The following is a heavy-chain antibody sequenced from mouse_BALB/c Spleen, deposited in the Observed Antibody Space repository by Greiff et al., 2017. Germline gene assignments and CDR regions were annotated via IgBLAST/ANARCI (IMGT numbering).Heavy chain of an antibody. CDR2: ISSGGSYT. J-gene: IGHJ2*01. V-gene: IGHV5-6-4*01. CDR1: GFTFSSYT. D-gene: IGHD1-1*01. Sequence: EVKLMESGGGLVKPGGSLKLSCAASGFTFSSYTMSWVRQTPEKRLEWVATISSGGSYTYYPDSVKGRFTISRDNAKNTLYLQMSSLKSEDTAMYYCTRDRDYGSRPPYFDYWGQGTTVTVSS. CDR3: TRDRDYGSRPPYFDY.